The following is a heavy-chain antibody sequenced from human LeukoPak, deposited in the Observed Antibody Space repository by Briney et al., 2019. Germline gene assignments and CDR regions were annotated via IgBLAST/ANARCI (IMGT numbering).Heavy chain of an antibody. CDR1: GFTFSSYS. V-gene: IGHV3-21*01. D-gene: IGHD3-22*01. J-gene: IGHJ4*02. CDR3: ASERSLYYYDSSGYYVFDY. CDR2: ISSSSSYI. Sequence: PGGSLRLSRAASGFTFSSYSMNWVRQAPGKGLEWVSSISSSSSYIYYADSVKGRFTISRDNAKNSLYLQMNSLRAEGTAVYYCASERSLYYYDSSGYYVFDYWGQGTLVTVSS.